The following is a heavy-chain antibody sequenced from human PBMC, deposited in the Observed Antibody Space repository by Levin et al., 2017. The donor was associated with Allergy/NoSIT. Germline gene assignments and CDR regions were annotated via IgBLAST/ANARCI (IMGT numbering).Heavy chain of an antibody. CDR3: ARGLYSYGYVGY. CDR1: GYTFTSYD. D-gene: IGHD5-18*01. J-gene: IGHJ4*02. Sequence: ASVKVSCKASGYTFTSYDINWVRQATGQGLEWMGWMNPNSGNTGYAQKFQGRVTMTRNTSISTAYMELSSLRSEDTAVYYCARGLYSYGYVGYWGQGTLVTVSS. V-gene: IGHV1-8*01. CDR2: MNPNSGNT.